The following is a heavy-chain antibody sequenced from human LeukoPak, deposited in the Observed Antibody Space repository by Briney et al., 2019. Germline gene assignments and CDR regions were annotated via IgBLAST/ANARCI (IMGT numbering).Heavy chain of an antibody. V-gene: IGHV1-69*13. D-gene: IGHD1-26*01. CDR1: GGTFTSYA. CDR2: IIPISGTT. Sequence: GGSVKVSCKTSGGTFTSYAITWVRQAPGQGLEWMGKIIPISGTTNYAQKFQGRVTFTADEFTSTAYMELSSLRSEDTALYYCARKLRLGGNWFDPWGQGTLVTVSS. CDR3: ARKLRLGGNWFDP. J-gene: IGHJ5*02.